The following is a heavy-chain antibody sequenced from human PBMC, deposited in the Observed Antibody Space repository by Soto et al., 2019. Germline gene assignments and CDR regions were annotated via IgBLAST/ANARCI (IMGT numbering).Heavy chain of an antibody. CDR2: IIPILGIA. D-gene: IGHD3-9*01. CDR1: GGTFSSYT. V-gene: IGHV1-69*02. CDR3: ASLKGALVVLDS. Sequence: VKVSCKASGGTFSSYTISWVRQAPGQGLEWMGRIIPILGIANYAQKFQGRVTITADKSTSTAYMELSSLRSEDTAVYYCASLKGALVVLDSWGQGTLVTVSS. J-gene: IGHJ4*02.